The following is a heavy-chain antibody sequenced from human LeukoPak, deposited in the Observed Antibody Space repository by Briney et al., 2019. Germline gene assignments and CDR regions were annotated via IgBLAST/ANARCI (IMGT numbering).Heavy chain of an antibody. V-gene: IGHV6-1*01. Sequence: SQTLSLTCAVSGDSISNDNAAWNWIRQSPPRGLEWQGRTYYRSKWYNDYAVSVKSRITINPDTSKNQFSLQLNSVTPEDSAVYYCAREYRSSYAYWGQGTLVTVSS. CDR1: GDSISNDNAA. D-gene: IGHD6-13*01. CDR3: AREYRSSYAY. CDR2: TYYRSKWYN. J-gene: IGHJ4*02.